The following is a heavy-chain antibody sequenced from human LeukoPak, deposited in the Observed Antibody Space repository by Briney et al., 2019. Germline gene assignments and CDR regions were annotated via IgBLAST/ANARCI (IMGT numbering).Heavy chain of an antibody. J-gene: IGHJ5*02. V-gene: IGHV1-69*13. Sequence: SVKVSCKASGGTFSSYAISWVRQAPGQGLEWMGGIIPIFGTANYAQKFQGRVTITADESTSTAYMELSSLRSEDTAVYYCARIHQLAVAGTDHNWFDPWGQGTLVTVSS. D-gene: IGHD6-19*01. CDR3: ARIHQLAVAGTDHNWFDP. CDR2: IIPIFGTA. CDR1: GGTFSSYA.